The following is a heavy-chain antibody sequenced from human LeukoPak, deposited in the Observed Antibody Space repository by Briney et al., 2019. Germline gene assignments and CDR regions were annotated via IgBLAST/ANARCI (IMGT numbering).Heavy chain of an antibody. CDR2: ISGSGGST. V-gene: IGHV3-23*01. J-gene: IGHJ4*02. CDR3: AKGRCSGGSCYGRGFDY. Sequence: GGSLRLSCAASGFTFSSYAMSWVRQAPGKGLEWVSGISGSGGSTYYADSVKGRFTISRDNSKNTLYLQMNSLRAEDTAVYYCAKGRCSGGSCYGRGFDYWGQGTLVTVSS. CDR1: GFTFSSYA. D-gene: IGHD2-15*01.